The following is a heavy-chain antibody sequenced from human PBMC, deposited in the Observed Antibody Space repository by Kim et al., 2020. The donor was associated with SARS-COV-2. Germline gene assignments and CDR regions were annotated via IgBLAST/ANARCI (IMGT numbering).Heavy chain of an antibody. V-gene: IGHV3-30*03. CDR1: GFTFSNYA. Sequence: GGSLRLSCAASGFTFSNYAMSWVRQPPGKGLEWVAVISYDGSNKYYADSVKGRFTISRDNSKNTLYLQMNSLRAEDTAVYYCARELYYGSGSYYASPVDVWGQGTTVTVSS. CDR3: ARELYYGSGSYYASPVDV. J-gene: IGHJ6*02. CDR2: ISYDGSNK. D-gene: IGHD3-10*01.